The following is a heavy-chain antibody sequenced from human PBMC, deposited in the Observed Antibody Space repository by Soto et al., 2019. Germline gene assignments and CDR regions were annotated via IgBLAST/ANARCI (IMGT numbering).Heavy chain of an antibody. CDR2: INSDGSST. CDR1: GFTFSSYW. V-gene: IGHV3-74*01. D-gene: IGHD3-16*02. J-gene: IGHJ3*02. CDR3: ARAGPQDYDYIWGSYPKDAFDI. Sequence: GGSLRLSCAASGFTFSSYWMHWVRQAPGKGLVWVSRINSDGSSTSYADSVKGRFTISRDNAKNTLYRQMNSLRAEDTAVYYCARAGPQDYDYIWGSYPKDAFDIWGQGTMVTVSS.